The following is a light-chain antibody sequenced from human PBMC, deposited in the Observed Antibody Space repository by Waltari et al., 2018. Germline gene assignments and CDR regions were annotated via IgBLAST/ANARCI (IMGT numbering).Light chain of an antibody. CDR2: WAS. Sequence: DIVMTQSPDSLAVSLGERATINCKSCQSVLYSSNNLNYLAWYQQKPGQPPKLLIYWASTRESGVPDRFSGSGSGTDFTLTISSLQAEDVAVYYCQQFYSTPYTFGQGTKLEIK. CDR3: QQFYSTPYT. J-gene: IGKJ2*01. CDR1: QSVLYSSNNLNY. V-gene: IGKV4-1*01.